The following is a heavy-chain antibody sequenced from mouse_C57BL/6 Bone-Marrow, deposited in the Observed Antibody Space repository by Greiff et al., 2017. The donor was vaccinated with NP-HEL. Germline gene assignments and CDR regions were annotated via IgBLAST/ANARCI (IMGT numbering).Heavy chain of an antibody. D-gene: IGHD2-4*01. V-gene: IGHV5-16*01. J-gene: IGHJ1*03. CDR3: ASDPPYDYDWYFDV. CDR1: GFTFSDYY. Sequence: EVKLVESEGGLVQPGSSMKLSCTASGFTFSDYYMAWVRQVPEKGLEWVANINYDGSSTYYLDSLKSRFIISRDNAENILYLQMSSLKSEDTATYDCASDPPYDYDWYFDVWGTGTTVTVSS. CDR2: INYDGSST.